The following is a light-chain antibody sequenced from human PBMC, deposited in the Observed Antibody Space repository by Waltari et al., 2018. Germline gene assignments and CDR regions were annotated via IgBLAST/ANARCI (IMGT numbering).Light chain of an antibody. J-gene: IGKJ4*01. CDR1: QNVTTY. Sequence: VLTQSPATLSLSPEETATLSCRASQNVTTYLAWYQQKPGRAHRLLIYDTSNRATGIPTRFSGSGSGTDFTLTIRNLEPEDFGVYYCQQRGSWPSFGGGTKVEI. V-gene: IGKV3-11*01. CDR2: DTS. CDR3: QQRGSWPS.